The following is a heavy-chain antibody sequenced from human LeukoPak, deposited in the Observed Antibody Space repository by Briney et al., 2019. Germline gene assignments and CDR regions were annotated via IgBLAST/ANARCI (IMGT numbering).Heavy chain of an antibody. J-gene: IGHJ6*03. Sequence: ASVKVSCKASGYTFTSYGISWVRQAPGQGLEWMGWISAYNGNINYAQKLQGRVTMTTDTSTSTAYMELRSLRSDDTAVYYCAXXXXXEYTNLYYYYMDVWGKGTTVTVSS. CDR2: ISAYNGNI. CDR3: AXXXXXEYTNLYYYYMDV. V-gene: IGHV1-18*01. CDR1: GYTFTSYG. D-gene: IGHD6-6*01.